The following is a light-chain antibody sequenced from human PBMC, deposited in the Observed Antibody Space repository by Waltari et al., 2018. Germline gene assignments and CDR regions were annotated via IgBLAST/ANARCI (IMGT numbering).Light chain of an antibody. CDR3: QSYDTTLSVV. J-gene: IGLJ3*02. CDR2: GST. V-gene: IGLV1-40*01. Sequence: QSVLTQPPSVSGAPGPRVTISCTGIGSNIVAGSDVHWYQQLPRAAPKLLIYGSTSRPLGVPDRFFGSTSGTSASLTITGLQAEDEADYYCQSYDTTLSVVFGGGTKLTVL. CDR1: GSNIVAGSD.